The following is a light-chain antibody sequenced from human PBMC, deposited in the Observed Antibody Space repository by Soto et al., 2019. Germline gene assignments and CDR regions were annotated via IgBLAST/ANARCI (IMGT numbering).Light chain of an antibody. CDR3: QQYGSSPWT. J-gene: IGKJ1*01. Sequence: EIVLTQSPGTLSLSPGERATLSCRASQSVSSSYLAWYQQKPGQAPRLLIYGASSRATGIQDRFSGSGSVTDFTITISRLEPEDFAVYYCQQYGSSPWTFGQGTKVEIK. CDR1: QSVSSSY. V-gene: IGKV3-20*01. CDR2: GAS.